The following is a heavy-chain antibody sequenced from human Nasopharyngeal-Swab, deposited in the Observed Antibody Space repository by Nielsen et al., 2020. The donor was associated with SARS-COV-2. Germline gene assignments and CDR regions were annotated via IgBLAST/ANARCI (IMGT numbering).Heavy chain of an antibody. CDR2: ISSSGSTI. J-gene: IGHJ3*02. V-gene: IGHV3-11*01. Sequence: GESLKISCAASGFTFSDYYMSWSRQAPGKGLEWVSYISSSGSTIYYADSVKGRFTISRDNAKNSLYLQMNSLRAEDTAVYYCARGSYGDKDAFDIWGQGTMVTVSS. CDR1: GFTFSDYY. CDR3: ARGSYGDKDAFDI. D-gene: IGHD4-17*01.